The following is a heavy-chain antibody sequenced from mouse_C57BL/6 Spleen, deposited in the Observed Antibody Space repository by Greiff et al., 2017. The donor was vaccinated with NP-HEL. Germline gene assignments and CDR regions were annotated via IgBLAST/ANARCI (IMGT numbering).Heavy chain of an antibody. CDR1: GYTFTSYW. CDR2: IDPSDSYT. J-gene: IGHJ2*01. V-gene: IGHV1-50*01. Sequence: VQLQQPGAELVKPGASVKLSCKASGYTFTSYWMQWVKQRPGQGLEWIGEIDPSDSYTNYNQKFKGKATLTVDTSSSTAYMQLSSLTSEDSAVYNCARGGITTVVATGFDYWGQGTTLTVSS. D-gene: IGHD1-1*01. CDR3: ARGGITTVVATGFDY.